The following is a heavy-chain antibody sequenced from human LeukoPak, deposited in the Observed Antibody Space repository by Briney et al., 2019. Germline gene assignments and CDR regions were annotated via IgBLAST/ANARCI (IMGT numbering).Heavy chain of an antibody. CDR2: IKSSGDTT. J-gene: IGHJ4*02. CDR3: ARGGMAAAAN. D-gene: IGHD6-13*01. Sequence: VPVKVSCKASGYTSTNFYLHWVRQAPGQGLEWMGVIKSSGDTTYYAQKLQGRVTMTRDTSTTTVYMELSSLTSEDTAVYFCARGGMAAAANWGQGTLVTVSS. V-gene: IGHV1-46*04. CDR1: GYTSTNFY.